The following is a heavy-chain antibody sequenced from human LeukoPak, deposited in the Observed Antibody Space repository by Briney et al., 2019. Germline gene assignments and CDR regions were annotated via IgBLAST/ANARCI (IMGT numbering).Heavy chain of an antibody. Sequence: SQTLSLTCGISGDRVSTDTAAWNWLRQPPSRGLEWLGRTYYRSKWYNDYAESVNGRITVNADTSRNQISLHLNFVIPEDTAVYYCARTDRDYFDTSDYDAFDLWGQGTPVTVSS. J-gene: IGHJ3*01. CDR1: GDRVSTDTAA. CDR3: ARTDRDYFDTSDYDAFDL. CDR2: TYYRSKWYN. V-gene: IGHV6-1*01. D-gene: IGHD3-22*01.